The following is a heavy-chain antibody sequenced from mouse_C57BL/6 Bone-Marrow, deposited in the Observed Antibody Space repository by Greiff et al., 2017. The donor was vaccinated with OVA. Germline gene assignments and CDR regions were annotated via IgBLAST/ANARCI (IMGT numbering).Heavy chain of an antibody. CDR2: ISSGSSTI. J-gene: IGHJ2*01. D-gene: IGHD4-1*01. CDR3: ARPGTGGFDY. Sequence: EVKLVESGGGLVKPGGSLKLSCAASGFTFSDYGMHWVRQAPEKGLEWVAYISSGSSTIYYADTVKGRFTISRDNAKNTLFLQMTSLRSEDTAMYYCARPGTGGFDYWGQGTTLTVSS. CDR1: GFTFSDYG. V-gene: IGHV5-17*01.